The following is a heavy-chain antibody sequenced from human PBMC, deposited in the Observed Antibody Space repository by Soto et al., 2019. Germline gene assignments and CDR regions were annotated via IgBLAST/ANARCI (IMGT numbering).Heavy chain of an antibody. D-gene: IGHD1-26*01. J-gene: IGHJ4*02. CDR3: ARGGSYYAH. V-gene: IGHV1-2*02. CDR2: ISSVSGT. CDR1: GNTHTIYF. Sequence: QVQLVQSGAEVKQPGASVRVSCKASGNTHTIYFIHWLRQAPGQGLEWMGWISSVSGTNYAQKFQGRVTMTRETSTTTAFMELRGLRSDDTAVYYCARGGSYYAHWGQGTLVTVSS.